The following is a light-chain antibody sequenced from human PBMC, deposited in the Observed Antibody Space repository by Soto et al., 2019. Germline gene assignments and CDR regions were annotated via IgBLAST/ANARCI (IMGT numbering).Light chain of an antibody. CDR2: GAS. V-gene: IGKV3-15*01. CDR1: QSISDT. CDR3: QQYDNWPWT. J-gene: IGKJ1*01. Sequence: EIVMTQSPATLSASPGGRATLSCRASQSISDTLAWYQQKPGQAPRLLIHGASTRATGFPARFSGSGSGTDFTLTISSLQSEDFAVYYCQQYDNWPWTFGQGTKVEIK.